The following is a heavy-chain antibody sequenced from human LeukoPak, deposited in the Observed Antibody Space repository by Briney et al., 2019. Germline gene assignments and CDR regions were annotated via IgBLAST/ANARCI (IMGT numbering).Heavy chain of an antibody. CDR2: IYHSGRT. J-gene: IGHJ4*02. CDR3: ARVEYSSSCDY. CDR1: GNSISSGYY. D-gene: IGHD6-6*01. V-gene: IGHV4-38-2*02. Sequence: SETLSLTCTVSGNSISSGYYWGWIRQPPGKGLEWIGSIYHSGRTYYNPSLKSRVTISVDTSKNQFSLKLSSVTAADTAVYYCARVEYSSSCDYWGQGTLVTVSS.